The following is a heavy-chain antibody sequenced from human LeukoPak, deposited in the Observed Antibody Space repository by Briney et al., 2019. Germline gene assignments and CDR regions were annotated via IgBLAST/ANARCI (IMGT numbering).Heavy chain of an antibody. CDR2: IIPIFGTA. CDR1: GGTFSSYA. Sequence: SVKVSCKASGGTFSSYAISWVRQAPGQGLEWMGGIIPIFGTANYAQKFQGRVTITADESTSTAYMELSSLRSEDTAVYYCAAVAGPTDFGGFDYWGQGTLVTASS. D-gene: IGHD6-19*01. J-gene: IGHJ4*02. V-gene: IGHV1-69*01. CDR3: AAVAGPTDFGGFDY.